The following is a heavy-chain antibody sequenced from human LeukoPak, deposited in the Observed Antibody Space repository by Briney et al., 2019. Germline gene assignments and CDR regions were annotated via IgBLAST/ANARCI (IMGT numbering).Heavy chain of an antibody. CDR2: ISSNGGST. CDR3: VRIAVAGTGDY. J-gene: IGHJ4*02. CDR1: GFTFRSYA. D-gene: IGHD6-19*01. V-gene: IGHV3-64*01. Sequence: PGGSLRLSCAASGFTFRSYAMNWVRQAPGKGLEYVSAISSNGGSTYYANSVKGRFTISRDNSKNTLYLQMGSLRAEDMAVYYCVRIAVAGTGDYWGQGTLVTVSS.